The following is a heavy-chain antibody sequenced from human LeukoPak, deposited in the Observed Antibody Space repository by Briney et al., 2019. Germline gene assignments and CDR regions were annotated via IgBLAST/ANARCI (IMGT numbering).Heavy chain of an antibody. CDR3: ARDPVEWELLLDY. Sequence: GGSLRLSCAASGFTFSSYWMGGVRQAPGKRLEWVANMNIDGSEKYYADSVKGRFTISRDNARNSVYLQMNSLGVEDTAVYYCARDPVEWELLLDYWGQGTLVTVSS. CDR1: GFTFSSYW. J-gene: IGHJ4*02. V-gene: IGHV3-7*01. CDR2: MNIDGSEK. D-gene: IGHD1-26*01.